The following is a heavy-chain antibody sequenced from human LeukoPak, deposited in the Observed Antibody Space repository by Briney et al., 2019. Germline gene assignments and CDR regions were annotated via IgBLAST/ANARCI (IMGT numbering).Heavy chain of an antibody. J-gene: IGHJ5*02. Sequence: SVKVSCKASGGTFSSYAISWVRQAPGQGLEWMGGIIPIFGTANYAQKFQGRVTITADESTSTAYMELSSLRSEDTAVYYCARGAVAGTRKFDPWGQGTLVTVSS. CDR3: ARGAVAGTRKFDP. D-gene: IGHD6-19*01. CDR2: IIPIFGTA. CDR1: GGTFSSYA. V-gene: IGHV1-69*13.